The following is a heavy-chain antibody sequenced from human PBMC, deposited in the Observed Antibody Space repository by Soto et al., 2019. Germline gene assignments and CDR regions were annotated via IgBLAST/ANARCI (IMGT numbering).Heavy chain of an antibody. V-gene: IGHV4-34*01. Sequence: PSETLSLTCAVYGGSFSGYYWNWIRQPPGKGLEWLGEINHRGRTNYNPSLKSRVTISVDTSKNQFSLKLSSVTAADTAVYDCAREVVVQDGYYMDVWGKGTTVTVSS. CDR3: AREVVVQDGYYMDV. CDR1: GGSFSGYY. CDR2: INHRGRT. D-gene: IGHD2-15*01. J-gene: IGHJ6*03.